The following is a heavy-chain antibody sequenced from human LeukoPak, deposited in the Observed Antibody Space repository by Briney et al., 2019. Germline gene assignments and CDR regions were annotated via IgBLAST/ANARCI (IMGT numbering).Heavy chain of an antibody. CDR3: ARENYMGAFDI. D-gene: IGHD1-7*01. J-gene: IGHJ3*02. CDR1: GFTFSSYA. Sequence: PGGSLRLSCAASGFTFSSYAMHWVRQAPGKGLEWVAVISYDGSNKYYADSVKGRFTISRDNSKNTLYVQMNSLRAEDTAVYYCARENYMGAFDIWGPGTLVTVSS. V-gene: IGHV3-30-3*01. CDR2: ISYDGSNK.